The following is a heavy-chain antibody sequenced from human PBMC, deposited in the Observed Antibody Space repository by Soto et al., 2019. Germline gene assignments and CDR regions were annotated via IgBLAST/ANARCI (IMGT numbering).Heavy chain of an antibody. D-gene: IGHD4-17*01. V-gene: IGHV4-4*02. CDR3: ARVTSILRKEYYGMDV. Sequence: SETLSLTCAVSGGSISSSNWWSWVRQPPGKGLEWIGEIYHSGSTNYNPSLKSRVTISVDKSKNQFSLKLSSVTAADTAVFYCARVTSILRKEYYGMDVWGQGTTVTVSS. J-gene: IGHJ6*02. CDR2: IYHSGST. CDR1: GGSISSSNW.